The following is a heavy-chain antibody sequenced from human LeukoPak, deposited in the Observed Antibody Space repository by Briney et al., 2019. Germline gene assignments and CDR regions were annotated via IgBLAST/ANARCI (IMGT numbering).Heavy chain of an antibody. CDR2: TYSDGSST. Sequence: GGSLRLSCAASGFTFSSYWMHWVRQAPGKGLVWVSRTYSDGSSTSYADSVKGRFTISRDNAKNTLYLQMSSLRAEDTAVYYCAKPKDNSLYCFDYWGQGTLVTVSS. V-gene: IGHV3-74*01. D-gene: IGHD1-20*01. CDR3: AKPKDNSLYCFDY. J-gene: IGHJ4*02. CDR1: GFTFSSYW.